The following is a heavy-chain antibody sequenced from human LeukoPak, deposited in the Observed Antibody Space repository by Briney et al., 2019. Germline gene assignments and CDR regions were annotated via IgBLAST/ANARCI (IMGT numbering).Heavy chain of an antibody. Sequence: SETLSLTCTVSGGSISSSSYYWGWIRQPPGKGLEWIGSIYYSGSTYYNPSLKSRVTISVDTSKNQFSLKLSSVTAADTAVYYCARRGWNYVFDYWGQGTLVTASS. CDR1: GGSISSSSYY. V-gene: IGHV4-39*01. J-gene: IGHJ4*02. CDR3: ARRGWNYVFDY. D-gene: IGHD1-7*01. CDR2: IYYSGST.